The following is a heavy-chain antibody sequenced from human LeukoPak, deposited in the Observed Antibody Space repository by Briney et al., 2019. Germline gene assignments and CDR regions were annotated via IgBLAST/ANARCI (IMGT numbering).Heavy chain of an antibody. CDR2: ISPNSVEK. D-gene: IGHD3-3*01. Sequence: GASVKVSCKASGYTFSDYYMHWVRQAPAQGLEWMGWISPNSVEKVYAQKFQGRVTMTRDTSISTAYMGLSRLRSDDTAVYYCARKRGVGVDRNAFDIWGQGTMVTVSS. V-gene: IGHV1-2*02. J-gene: IGHJ3*02. CDR1: GYTFSDYY. CDR3: ARKRGVGVDRNAFDI.